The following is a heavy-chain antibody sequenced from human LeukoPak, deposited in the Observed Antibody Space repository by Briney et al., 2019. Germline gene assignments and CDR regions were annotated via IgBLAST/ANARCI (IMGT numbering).Heavy chain of an antibody. CDR1: GLSFSSYN. V-gene: IGHV3-48*01. J-gene: IGHJ5*02. Sequence: PGGSLRLSCTASGLSFSSYNMNWVHQAPGKGPEWVAYITANNTTKYYADSVKGRFTISRDNAKKSLFLQMNSLRAEDTAVYYCAAASAFSSSWRSWGQGTVVTVSS. D-gene: IGHD6-13*01. CDR2: ITANNTTK. CDR3: AAASAFSSSWRS.